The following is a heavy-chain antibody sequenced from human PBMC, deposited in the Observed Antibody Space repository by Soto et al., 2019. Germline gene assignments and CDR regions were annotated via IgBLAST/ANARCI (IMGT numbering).Heavy chain of an antibody. J-gene: IGHJ6*02. Sequence: QVQLVESGGGVVQPGRSLRLSCAASGFTFNNYGMHWVRQAPGKGLEWLAVIWNDGSNSSYANSVKGRFTISRDNSKTALYLTMSSLRAEDTAVYYCARRQIPPPTRGAANARGGMDVWGQGTTVTVSS. CDR3: ARRQIPPPTRGAANARGGMDV. V-gene: IGHV3-33*01. CDR1: GFTFNNYG. D-gene: IGHD6-13*01. CDR2: IWNDGSNS.